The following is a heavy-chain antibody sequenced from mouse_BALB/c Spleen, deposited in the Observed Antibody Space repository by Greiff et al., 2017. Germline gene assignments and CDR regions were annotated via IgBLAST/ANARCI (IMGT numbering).Heavy chain of an antibody. CDR3: TRGVDYFDY. CDR2: IYPSDSYT. J-gene: IGHJ2*01. CDR1: GYTFTSYW. Sequence: QVQLQQPGAELVRPGASVKLSCKASGYTFTSYWINWVKQRPGQGLESIGNIYPSDSYTNYNQKFKDKATLTVDKSSSTAYMQLSSPTSEDSAVYYCTRGVDYFDYWGQGTTLTVSS. D-gene: IGHD1-1*02. V-gene: IGHV1-69*02.